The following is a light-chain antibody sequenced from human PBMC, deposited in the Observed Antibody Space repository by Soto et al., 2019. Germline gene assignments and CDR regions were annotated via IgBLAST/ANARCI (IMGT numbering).Light chain of an antibody. V-gene: IGKV3-20*01. Sequence: EIVLTQSPGTLSLSPGERATLSCRASQSVSSSFLAWYQQKPGQAPRLLIYGASRRAPGIPDTFSGSGSGTDFTLTISRLEPEDFAVYYCQQYGSSPLTFGGGTKVEIK. CDR2: GAS. CDR3: QQYGSSPLT. J-gene: IGKJ4*01. CDR1: QSVSSSF.